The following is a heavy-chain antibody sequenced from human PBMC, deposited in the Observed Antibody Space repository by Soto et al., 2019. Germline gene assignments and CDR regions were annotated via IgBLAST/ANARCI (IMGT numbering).Heavy chain of an antibody. CDR2: ISSSSSYI. CDR3: ARTPAGTHFDC. V-gene: IGHV3-21*01. CDR1: VFNFNSYT. Sequence: PGGSLRFSCAASVFNFNSYTINWVRQAPGKRLEWLSSISSSSSYIYYADSVKGRFTISRDNAKNSLYLQMNSLRAEDTAVYYCARTPAGTHFDCWGNGTRVTVSS. D-gene: IGHD1-1*01. J-gene: IGHJ4*01.